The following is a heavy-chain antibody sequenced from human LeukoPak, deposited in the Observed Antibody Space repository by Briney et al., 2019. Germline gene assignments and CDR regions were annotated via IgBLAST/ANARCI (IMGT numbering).Heavy chain of an antibody. D-gene: IGHD3-22*01. V-gene: IGHV4-39*01. CDR3: ARLPGSGYFDY. CDR2: IYYTGSM. J-gene: IGHJ4*02. Sequence: SETLSLTCTVPGGSISSGTYYWGWIRQPPGKGLEWVATIYYTGSMYYNPSLKGRVTVSVDTSKNQFSLKLSSVTAADTAVYYCARLPGSGYFDYWGQGILVTVSS. CDR1: GGSISSGTYY.